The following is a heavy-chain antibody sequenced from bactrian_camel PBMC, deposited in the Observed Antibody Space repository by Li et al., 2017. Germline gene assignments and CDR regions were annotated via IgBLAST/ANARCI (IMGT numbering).Heavy chain of an antibody. CDR1: EDTYDNYC. D-gene: IGHD5*01. J-gene: IGHJ4*01. CDR2: VDTTGETT. CDR3: AADPLGLDRPSGSWVLIHY. Sequence: HVQLVESGGGTVQAGGSLTLSCAASEDTYDNYCVAWFRQAPGKEREGVAGVDTTGETTYADSVKSRFTISQDNAKNTATLHMNSLKPEDTGMYYCAADPLGLDRPSGSWVLIHYWGQGTQVTVS. V-gene: IGHV3S63*01.